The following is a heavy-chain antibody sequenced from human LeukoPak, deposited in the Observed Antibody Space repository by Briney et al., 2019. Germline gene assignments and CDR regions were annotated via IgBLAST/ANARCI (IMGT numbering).Heavy chain of an antibody. J-gene: IGHJ4*02. V-gene: IGHV4-4*07. CDR2: IYTSGST. D-gene: IGHD1-14*01. CDR1: GGSMSSYY. CDR3: ARDRRTRTFDY. Sequence: SETLFLTCTVSGGSMSSYYWSWIRQPAGKGLEWIGRIYTSGSTNYNPSLKSRVTMSVDTSKNQFSLKLSSVTAADTAVYYCARDRRTRTFDYWGQGTLVTVSS.